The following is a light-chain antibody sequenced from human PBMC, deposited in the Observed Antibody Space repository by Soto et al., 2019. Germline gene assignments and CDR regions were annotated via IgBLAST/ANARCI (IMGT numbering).Light chain of an antibody. J-gene: IGKJ1*01. Sequence: EIVLSHSLGTLSLSPWERATLSSRASQSISSTYLTWYHQRPGQAPRLLIYDASRRATGIPDRFSGSGSGTDFSLTISRLEPEDFAVYYCQHYDSARWTFGLGTKVDIK. CDR1: QSISSTY. V-gene: IGKV3-20*01. CDR2: DAS. CDR3: QHYDSARWT.